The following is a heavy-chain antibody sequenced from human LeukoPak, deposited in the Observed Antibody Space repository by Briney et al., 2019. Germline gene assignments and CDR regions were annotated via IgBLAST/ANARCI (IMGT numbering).Heavy chain of an antibody. CDR1: GGSFSGYY. CDR2: MNPRGGT. CDR3: ARGDVGPRLGY. Sequence: SETLSLTCAVYGGSFSGYYWSWIRQPPAKGLEWIGEMNPRGGTDYTPSLKSRVTMSVDTSKNQFSLKMTSVTAADTAVYYCARGDVGPRLGYWGQGTLVTVSS. V-gene: IGHV4-34*01. D-gene: IGHD1-26*01. J-gene: IGHJ4*02.